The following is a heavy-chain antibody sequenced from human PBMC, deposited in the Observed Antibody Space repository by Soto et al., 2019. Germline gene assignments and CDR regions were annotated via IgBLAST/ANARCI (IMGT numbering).Heavy chain of an antibody. V-gene: IGHV3-15*01. J-gene: IGHJ3*02. D-gene: IGHD2-2*01. CDR1: GFTFSNAW. CDR3: TTALGYQLPRGAAFDI. Sequence: EVQLVESGGGLVKPGGSLRLSCAASGFTFSNAWMSWVRQAPGKGLEWVGRIKSKTDGGTTDYAAPVKGRFTISRDDSKNTLYLQMNSLKTEDTAVYYCTTALGYQLPRGAAFDIWGQGTMVTVSS. CDR2: IKSKTDGGTT.